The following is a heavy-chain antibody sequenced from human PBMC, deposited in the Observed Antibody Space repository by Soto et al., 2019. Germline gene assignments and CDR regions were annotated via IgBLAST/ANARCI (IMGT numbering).Heavy chain of an antibody. J-gene: IGHJ6*02. CDR2: ISRSSSYI. V-gene: IGHV3-21*01. CDR1: GFTFSSYS. CDR3: ARDGLEYYYGMDV. Sequence: EVQLVESGGGLVKPGGSLRLSCAASGFTFSSYSMNWVRQAPGKGLEWVSSISRSSSYIYYADSVKGRFTISRDNAKNSLYLQMNSLRAEDTAVYYCARDGLEYYYGMDVWGQGTTVTVSS. D-gene: IGHD3-3*01.